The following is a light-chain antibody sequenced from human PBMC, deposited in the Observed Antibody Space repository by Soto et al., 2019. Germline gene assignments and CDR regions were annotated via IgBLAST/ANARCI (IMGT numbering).Light chain of an antibody. J-gene: IGKJ1*01. CDR3: EQSLRIPT. CDR1: EGVRTH. Sequence: DIQMTQSPSSLSASVGDRVIITCRASEGVRTHLNWYQQRPGEVPKLLISDISNLQSGVPSRFSGSGSGTDFTLTISSLQPEDFANYFCEQSLRIPTFGPGTKV. CDR2: DIS. V-gene: IGKV1-39*01.